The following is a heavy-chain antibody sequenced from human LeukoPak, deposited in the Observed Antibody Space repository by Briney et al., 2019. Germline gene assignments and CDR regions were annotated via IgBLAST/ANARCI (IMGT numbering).Heavy chain of an antibody. CDR1: GFTFSSYW. J-gene: IGHJ4*02. D-gene: IGHD1-26*01. CDR2: IKYDGSAK. Sequence: GGSLRLSCAASGFTFSSYWMNWVRQAPGKGLEWVANIKYDGSAKNYVDSVKGRFTISRDNAKNSLYLQMDSLRAEDTAVYYCARDFYRRFDYWGQGTLVTVSS. V-gene: IGHV3-7*01. CDR3: ARDFYRRFDY.